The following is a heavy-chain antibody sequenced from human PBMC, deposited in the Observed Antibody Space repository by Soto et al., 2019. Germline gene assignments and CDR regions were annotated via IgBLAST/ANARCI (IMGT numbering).Heavy chain of an antibody. J-gene: IGHJ4*02. CDR1: GFSFSSYS. V-gene: IGHV3-21*01. Sequence: PGGSLRLSCAASGFSFSSYSMHWVRQAPGKGLEWVSAISPDSVYIYYADSVKGRFTISRDNAKNSLYLQMNSPRAEDTDVYYCVRGGLIGIFDYWGQGTLVTVSS. CDR3: VRGGLIGIFDY. CDR2: ISPDSVYI. D-gene: IGHD2-21*01.